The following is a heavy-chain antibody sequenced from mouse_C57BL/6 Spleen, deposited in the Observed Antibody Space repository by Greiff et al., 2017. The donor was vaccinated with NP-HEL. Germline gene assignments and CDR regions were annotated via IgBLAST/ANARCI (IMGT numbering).Heavy chain of an antibody. D-gene: IGHD2-5*01. CDR2: INPSSGYT. CDR1: GYTFTSYW. CDR3: ARNSNYIYYYAMDY. V-gene: IGHV1-7*01. Sequence: QVHVKQSEAELAKPGASVKLSCKASGYTFTSYWMHWVKQRPGQGLEWIGYINPSSGYTKYNQKFKDKATLTADKSSSTAYMQLSSLTYEESAVYYCARNSNYIYYYAMDYWGQGTSVTVSS. J-gene: IGHJ4*01.